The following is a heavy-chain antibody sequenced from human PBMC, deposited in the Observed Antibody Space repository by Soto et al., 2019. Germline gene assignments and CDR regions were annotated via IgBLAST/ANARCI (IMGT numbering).Heavy chain of an antibody. J-gene: IGHJ4*02. Sequence: ASVKVSCQASGYTFTSYGISWVRQAPGQGLEWMGWISAYNGNTNYAQKLQGRVTMTTDTSTSTAYMELRSLRSDDTAVYYCARDGDCSGGSCYREFDYWGQGTLVTVSS. CDR1: GYTFTSYG. V-gene: IGHV1-18*01. CDR3: ARDGDCSGGSCYREFDY. CDR2: ISAYNGNT. D-gene: IGHD2-15*01.